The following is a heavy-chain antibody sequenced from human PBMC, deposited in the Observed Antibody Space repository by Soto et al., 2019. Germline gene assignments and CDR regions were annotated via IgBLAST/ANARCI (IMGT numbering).Heavy chain of an antibody. J-gene: IGHJ4*02. CDR1: GGSISSSSSH. D-gene: IGHD6-25*01. CDR3: ATLHSSGGSDN. V-gene: IGHV4-39*02. CDR2: MFYRGST. Sequence: SETLSLTCSVSGGSISSSSSHWGWIRQPPGKGLERIGIMFYRGSTFYNPSLKSRVTISVDTSKNHFSLNMSSVSAALTAVYNGATLHSSGGSDNWGKGILVTVSS.